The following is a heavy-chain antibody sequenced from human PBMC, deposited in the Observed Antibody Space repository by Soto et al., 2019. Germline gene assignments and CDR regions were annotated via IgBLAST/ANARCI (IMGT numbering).Heavy chain of an antibody. V-gene: IGHV1-3*01. CDR3: ARGHLAVVPVASWFYYMDV. CDR1: GYTFTNYA. Sequence: QVQLVQSGAEVEKPGASVKVSCKASGYTFTNYAVHWVRQAPGQRLAWMGWINAGNGNTRFSQNLPGRVTITRDTSARTVYMELSSLRSEDTAVYYCARGHLAVVPVASWFYYMDVWGKGTTVTVSS. J-gene: IGHJ6*03. D-gene: IGHD2-2*01. CDR2: INAGNGNT.